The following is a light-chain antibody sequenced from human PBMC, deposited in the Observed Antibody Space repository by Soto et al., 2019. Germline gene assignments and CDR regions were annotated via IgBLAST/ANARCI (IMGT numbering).Light chain of an antibody. J-gene: IGKJ1*01. CDR1: QSIRRW. Sequence: DIQMTQSPSTLSASVGDRVTITCRASQSIRRWLAWYQQKPEKAAKLLIYEASILHSGVPSRFSGSGSGTEFTLTIISRQSDDFSTYYCQQYNTYPWTFGQGTKVEIK. CDR3: QQYNTYPWT. V-gene: IGKV1-5*03. CDR2: EAS.